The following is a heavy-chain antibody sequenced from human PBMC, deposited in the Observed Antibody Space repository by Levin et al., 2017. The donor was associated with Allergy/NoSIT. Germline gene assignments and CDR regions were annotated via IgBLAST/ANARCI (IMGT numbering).Heavy chain of an antibody. CDR2: ISWNSGSI. CDR1: GFTFDDYA. V-gene: IGHV3-9*01. Sequence: PGGSLRLSCAASGFTFDDYAMYWVRQAPGKGLEWVSGISWNSGSIGYVASVKGRFTISRHNAKESLYLQMNSLRPEDTALYYCAKGPRSSGWYGIDYWGQGTLVTVSS. J-gene: IGHJ4*02. D-gene: IGHD6-19*01. CDR3: AKGPRSSGWYGIDY.